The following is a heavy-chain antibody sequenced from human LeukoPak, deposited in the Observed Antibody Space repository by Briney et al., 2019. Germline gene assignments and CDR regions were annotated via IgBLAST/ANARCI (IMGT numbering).Heavy chain of an antibody. J-gene: IGHJ4*02. CDR1: EYTFTDYY. D-gene: IGHD4-23*01. Sequence: ASVKVSCKTSEYTFTDYYMHWVRQAPGQGLEWMGRINPNSGGATYAQKFQGRVTVTRDTSISTTLMELSSLRFDDTAVYYCARGADYGGNQRDGYWGQGTLVTVSS. CDR3: ARGADYGGNQRDGY. CDR2: INPNSGGA. V-gene: IGHV1-2*06.